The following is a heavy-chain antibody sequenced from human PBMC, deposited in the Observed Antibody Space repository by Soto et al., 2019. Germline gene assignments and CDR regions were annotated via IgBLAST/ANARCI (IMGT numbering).Heavy chain of an antibody. V-gene: IGHV1-8*01. J-gene: IGHJ5*02. CDR1: GYSFTNKD. CDR2: MNPGSGDT. D-gene: IGHD3-16*01. CDR3: ARKETFGSLNWFDP. Sequence: ASVKVSFKASGYSFTNKDVSWLRQSAGQGLEWMGWMNPGSGDTGYAQKFQGRVTMTRDISIATAYMELSSLRSDDTAIYYCARKETFGSLNWFDPWGQGTLVTVSS.